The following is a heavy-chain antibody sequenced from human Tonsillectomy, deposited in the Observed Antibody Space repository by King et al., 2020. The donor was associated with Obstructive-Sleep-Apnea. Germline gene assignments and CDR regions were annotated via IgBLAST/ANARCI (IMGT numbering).Heavy chain of an antibody. D-gene: IGHD2-8*01. V-gene: IGHV5-51*01. CDR2: IYPGDSDT. J-gene: IGHJ4*02. Sequence: QLVQSGAEVKKPGESLKISCKASGYTFTSYWIGWVRRMPGKGLEWMGIIYPGDSDTRYNPSFQGQVTISADKSISTAYLQWSSLKASDTAMYFCARRGGYCTNGVCYGTYFDYWGQGTLVTVSS. CDR3: ARRGGYCTNGVCYGTYFDY. CDR1: GYTFTSYW.